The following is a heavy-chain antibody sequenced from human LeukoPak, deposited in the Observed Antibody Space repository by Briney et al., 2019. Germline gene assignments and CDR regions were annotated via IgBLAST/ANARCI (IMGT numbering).Heavy chain of an antibody. CDR2: INWNGGGT. J-gene: IGHJ6*02. CDR3: AKHLTATNTYIFFGLDV. CDR1: GFSFKDYG. Sequence: PGGSLRLSCAATGFSFKDYGMHWVRQPPGKGPEWVSAINWNGGGTDYADSVKGRFTISRDNAKNSLYLQLSSLRPEDTALYYCAKHLTATNTYIFFGLDVWGQGTSVTVSS. V-gene: IGHV3-9*01. D-gene: IGHD1-26*01.